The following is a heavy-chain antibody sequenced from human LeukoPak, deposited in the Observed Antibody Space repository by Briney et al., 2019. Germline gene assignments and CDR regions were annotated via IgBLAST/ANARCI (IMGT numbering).Heavy chain of an antibody. Sequence: PGGSLRLSCAASGFTFSSYAMSWVRQAPGKGLEWVSAISGSGGSTYYADSVKGRFTISRDNSKNTLYLQMNSLRAEDTVVYYCAKDGYGSGSYLDYWGQGTLVTVSS. J-gene: IGHJ4*02. D-gene: IGHD3-10*01. V-gene: IGHV3-23*01. CDR2: ISGSGGST. CDR1: GFTFSSYA. CDR3: AKDGYGSGSYLDY.